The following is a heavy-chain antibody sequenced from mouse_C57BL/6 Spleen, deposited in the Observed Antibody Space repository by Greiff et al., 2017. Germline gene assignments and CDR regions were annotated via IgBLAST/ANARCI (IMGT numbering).Heavy chain of an antibody. Sequence: QVHVKQSGAELVRPGASVTLSCKASGYTFTDYEMHWVKQTPVHGLEWIGAIDPETGGTAYNQKFKGKAILTADKSSSTAYMELRSLTSEDSAVYYCTRDYGSSYAMDYWGQGTSVTVSS. V-gene: IGHV1-15*01. J-gene: IGHJ4*01. CDR3: TRDYGSSYAMDY. D-gene: IGHD1-1*01. CDR2: IDPETGGT. CDR1: GYTFTDYE.